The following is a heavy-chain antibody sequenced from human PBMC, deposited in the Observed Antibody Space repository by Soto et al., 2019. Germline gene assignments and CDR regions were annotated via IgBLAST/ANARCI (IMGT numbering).Heavy chain of an antibody. V-gene: IGHV3-21*01. J-gene: IGHJ4*02. D-gene: IGHD3-22*01. Sequence: RLACAAFGFTFSSSHIRWVRPAPGKRLEWVSSISSSSSYIYYADSVKGRFTISRDNAKNSLYLQMNSLRAEDTAVYYCARATDSSGYYPEYYFDYWGQGNLVTVSS. CDR2: ISSSSSYI. CDR1: GFTFSSSH. CDR3: ARATDSSGYYPEYYFDY.